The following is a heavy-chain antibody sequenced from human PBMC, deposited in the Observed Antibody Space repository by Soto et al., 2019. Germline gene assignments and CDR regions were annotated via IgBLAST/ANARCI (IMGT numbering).Heavy chain of an antibody. CDR2: TSGSGTRT. D-gene: IGHD4-17*01. CDR1: GIIFNKYA. CDR3: AKGPDYGDYMTPFDN. Sequence: EVHLLESGGGLVQPGGSLRLSCAASGIIFNKYAMNWVRQAPGKGLEWVSGTSGSGTRTYYADSVKGRFTISRDNSKNTLYLQMNRLRAEDTAVYYCAKGPDYGDYMTPFDNWGQGTLVTVSS. V-gene: IGHV3-23*01. J-gene: IGHJ4*02.